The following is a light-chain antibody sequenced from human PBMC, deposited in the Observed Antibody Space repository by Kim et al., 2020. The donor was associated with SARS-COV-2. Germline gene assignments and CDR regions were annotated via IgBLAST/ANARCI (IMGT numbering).Light chain of an antibody. CDR3: QQSYRTPHT. V-gene: IGKV1-39*01. CDR2: AAS. CDR1: QTIGRF. Sequence: SASVGDRVTSTCRASQTIGRFLNWYQQKPGKAPKLVIYAASSLQSGVPSRFSGSGSGTDFTLTISSLQPEDFATYYCQQSYRTPHTFGQGTKLEI. J-gene: IGKJ2*01.